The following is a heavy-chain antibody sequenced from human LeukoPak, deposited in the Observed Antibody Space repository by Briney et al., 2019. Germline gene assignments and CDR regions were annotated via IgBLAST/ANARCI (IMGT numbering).Heavy chain of an antibody. V-gene: IGHV4-59*07. CDR1: GGSINSYY. J-gene: IGHJ3*01. CDR2: VSDSGST. Sequence: SDTLSLTCTVPGGSINSYYWNWVRQPPGRGLEWIGFVSDSGSTSYNPSLTSRVTISVDTSKNQFSLKLSPVTAADTAVYDCARRNAFDFWGQGTMVTVSS. CDR3: ARRNAFDF.